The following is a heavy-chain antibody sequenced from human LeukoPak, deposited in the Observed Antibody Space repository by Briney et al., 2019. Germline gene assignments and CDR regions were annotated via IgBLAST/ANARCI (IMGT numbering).Heavy chain of an antibody. CDR3: AKDTAVAQLYGMDV. CDR2: ISGSGGST. CDR1: GFTFSSYA. V-gene: IGHV3-23*01. D-gene: IGHD6-19*01. J-gene: IGHJ6*02. Sequence: GGSLRLSCAASGFTFSSYAMSWVRQAPGKGLEWVSAISGSGGSTYYADSVKGRFTISRDNSKNTLYLQMNSLRAEDTAVYYCAKDTAVAQLYGMDVWGQGTTVTVSS.